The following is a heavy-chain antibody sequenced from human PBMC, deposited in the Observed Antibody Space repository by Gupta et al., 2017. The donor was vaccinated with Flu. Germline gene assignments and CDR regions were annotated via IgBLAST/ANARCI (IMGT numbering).Heavy chain of an antibody. Sequence: FTFSSHSMNWVRQAPGKGLEWVSYISTSSDTLYYADSVKGRFTISRDNAKNSLYLQMNSLRAEDTAVYYCAREGVFDRLYYYGMVVWGQGTTGTVSS. D-gene: IGHD2-15*01. CDR1: FTFSSHS. J-gene: IGHJ6*02. V-gene: IGHV3-48*01. CDR2: ISTSSDTL. CDR3: AREGVFDRLYYYGMVV.